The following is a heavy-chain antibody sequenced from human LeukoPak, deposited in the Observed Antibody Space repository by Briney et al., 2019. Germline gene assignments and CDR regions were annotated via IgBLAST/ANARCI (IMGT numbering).Heavy chain of an antibody. CDR2: ISSSGSII. Sequence: GGSLRLSCAASGFTFSDYYMNWIRQAPGKGLEGVSYISSSGSIIYYADSVKGRFTISRDNAKNSLYLQMNSLRAEDTAVYYCARVGRDTDTAPPRFAFDIWGQGTMVTVSS. CDR1: GFTFSDYY. D-gene: IGHD5-18*01. V-gene: IGHV3-11*04. J-gene: IGHJ3*02. CDR3: ARVGRDTDTAPPRFAFDI.